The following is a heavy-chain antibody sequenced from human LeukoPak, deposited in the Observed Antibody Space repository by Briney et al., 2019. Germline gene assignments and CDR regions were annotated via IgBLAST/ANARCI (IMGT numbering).Heavy chain of an antibody. V-gene: IGHV4-59*12. D-gene: IGHD5-24*01. CDR1: GGSISSYY. CDR2: IYYSGST. CDR3: AGGVEMATISLRD. J-gene: IGHJ4*02. Sequence: SETLSLTCTVSGGSISSYYWSWIRQPPGKGLEWIGYIYYSGSTNYSPSLKSRVTISVDTSKNQFSLKLSSVTAADTAVYYCAGGVEMATISLRDWGQGTLVTVSS.